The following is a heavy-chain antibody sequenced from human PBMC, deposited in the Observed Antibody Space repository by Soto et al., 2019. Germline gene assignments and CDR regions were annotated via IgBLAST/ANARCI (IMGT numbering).Heavy chain of an antibody. CDR3: ARCGSGYTWFNEF. Sequence: QEQLVQSGAAVKKPGSSVKVSGKASGGRFSSYPISWVRQVPGQGREWMGGIIPVFQTAEYTPRFQGRVTITAYDSTNTAYMELSSLRSEDTAIYYCARCGSGYTWFNEFWGKGNLVTVAS. J-gene: IGHJ4*02. V-gene: IGHV1-69*01. D-gene: IGHD3-22*01. CDR2: IIPVFQTA. CDR1: GGRFSSYP.